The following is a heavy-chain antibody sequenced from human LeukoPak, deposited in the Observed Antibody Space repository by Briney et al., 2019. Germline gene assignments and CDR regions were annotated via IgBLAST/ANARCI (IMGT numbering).Heavy chain of an antibody. D-gene: IGHD3-22*01. V-gene: IGHV1-69*04. J-gene: IGHJ4*02. CDR3: ARADAAYYYDSSGLPPDY. CDR1: GGTFSSYA. CDR2: IIPILGIA. Sequence: SVTVSCKASGGTFSSYAISWVRQAPGQGLEWMGRIIPILGIANYAQKFQGRVTITADKSTSTAYMELSSLRSEDTAVYYCARADAAYYYDSSGLPPDYWGQGTLVTVSS.